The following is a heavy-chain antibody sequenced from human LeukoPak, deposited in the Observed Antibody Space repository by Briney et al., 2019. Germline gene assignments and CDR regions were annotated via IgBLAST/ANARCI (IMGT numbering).Heavy chain of an antibody. J-gene: IGHJ2*01. CDR3: ARPVTELTDWYFDL. V-gene: IGHV4-59*12. Sequence: SETLSLTCTVSGASIRSYYWSWIRQPPGKGLEWIGYINDGGTTNYDPSLKSRVTISVDTSKNQFSLKLSSVTAADTAVYYCARPVTELTDWYFDLWGRGTLVTVSS. CDR1: GASIRSYY. CDR2: INDGGTT. D-gene: IGHD1-7*01.